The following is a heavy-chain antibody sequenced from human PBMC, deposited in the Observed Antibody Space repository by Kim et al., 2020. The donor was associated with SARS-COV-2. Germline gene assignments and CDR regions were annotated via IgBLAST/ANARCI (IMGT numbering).Heavy chain of an antibody. CDR1: GFTFSSYS. Sequence: GGSLRLSCAASGFTFSSYSMNCVRQAPGKGLEWVSSISSSSSYIYYADSVKGRFTISRDNAKNSLYLQMNSLRAEDTAVYYCASMKRVAIGYYYYGMDVWGQGTTVTVSS. CDR3: ASMKRVAIGYYYYGMDV. V-gene: IGHV3-21*01. J-gene: IGHJ6*02. CDR2: ISSSSSYI. D-gene: IGHD5-12*01.